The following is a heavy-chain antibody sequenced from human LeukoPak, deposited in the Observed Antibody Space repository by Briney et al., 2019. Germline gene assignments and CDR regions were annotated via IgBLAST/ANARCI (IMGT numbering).Heavy chain of an antibody. CDR3: ARGGASELYYFDY. D-gene: IGHD2-15*01. Sequence: PGGSLRLSCTTSGFTFDSYWMSWVRQAPGKGLEWVANIKEDGSEKYYVDSVKGRFTISRDNSTNTLYLQMNSLRAEDTAVYYCARGGASELYYFDYWGQGTLVTVSS. CDR2: IKEDGSEK. CDR1: GFTFDSYW. V-gene: IGHV3-7*05. J-gene: IGHJ4*02.